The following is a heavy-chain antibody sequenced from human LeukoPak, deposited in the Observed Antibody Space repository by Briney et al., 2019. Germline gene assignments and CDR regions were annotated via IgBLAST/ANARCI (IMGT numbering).Heavy chain of an antibody. D-gene: IGHD3-3*01. CDR3: ARVWSSSLDC. CDR1: GGTFNSFA. V-gene: IGHV1-69*13. Sequence: SVKVSCKASGGTFNSFALTWVRQAPGQGLEWMGGIIPMFGAADYAQKFQGRVTITADESTSTAYMELNSLRSEDTAVYYCARVWSSSLDCWGQGTLVTVSS. CDR2: IIPMFGAA. J-gene: IGHJ4*02.